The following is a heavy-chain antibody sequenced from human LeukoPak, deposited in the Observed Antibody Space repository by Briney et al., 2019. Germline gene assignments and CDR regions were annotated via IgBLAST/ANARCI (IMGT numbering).Heavy chain of an antibody. D-gene: IGHD2-8*01. V-gene: IGHV3-43*01. CDR2: ISWDGGST. Sequence: GSLRLSCAASGFTFDDYTMHWVRQAPGKGLEWVSLISWDGGSTYYADSVKGRFTISRDNSKNSPYLQMNSLRTEDTALYYCAKQFLRGGKWYYFDYWGQGTLVTVSS. J-gene: IGHJ4*02. CDR3: AKQFLRGGKWYYFDY. CDR1: GFTFDDYT.